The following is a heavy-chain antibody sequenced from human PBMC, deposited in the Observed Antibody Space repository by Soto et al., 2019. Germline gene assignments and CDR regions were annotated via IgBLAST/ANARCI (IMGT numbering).Heavy chain of an antibody. CDR2: INPSGGST. CDR3: ASAVRYYGILTGYYGYYDYGMDV. V-gene: IGHV1-46*01. CDR1: GYTFTSYY. D-gene: IGHD3-9*01. Sequence: ASVKVSCKASGYTFTSYYMHWVRQAPGQGLEWMGIINPSGGSTSYAQKFQGRVTMTRDTSTSTAYMELRSLRSDDTAVYYCASAVRYYGILTGYYGYYDYGMDVWCQGTTGTV. J-gene: IGHJ6*02.